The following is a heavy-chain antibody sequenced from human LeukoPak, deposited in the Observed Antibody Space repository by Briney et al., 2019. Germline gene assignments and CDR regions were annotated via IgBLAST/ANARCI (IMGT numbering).Heavy chain of an antibody. V-gene: IGHV4-59*01. J-gene: IGHJ6*03. CDR2: IYYSGST. Sequence: SETLSLTCTVSGGSISSCYWSWIRQPPGKGLEWIGYIYYSGSTNYNPSLKSRVTISVDTSKNQFSLKLSSVTAADTAVYYCARVRSAMVRPYYYYMDVWGKGTTVTISS. CDR1: GGSISSCY. D-gene: IGHD3-10*01. CDR3: ARVRSAMVRPYYYYMDV.